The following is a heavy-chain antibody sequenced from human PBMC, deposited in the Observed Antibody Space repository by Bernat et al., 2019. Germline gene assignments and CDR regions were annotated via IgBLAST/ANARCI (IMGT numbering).Heavy chain of an antibody. CDR2: ISGSGGST. J-gene: IGHJ1*01. D-gene: IGHD6-13*01. V-gene: IGHV3-23*01. Sequence: EVQLLESGGGLVQPGGSLRLSCAASGFTFSSYAMSWVRQAPGKGLEWVSAISGSGGSTYYADSVKGRFTIPRDNSKNTLYLQMNSLRAEDTAVYYCAKEVGSRSWLGEYFQHWGQGTLVTVSS. CDR3: AKEVGSRSWLGEYFQH. CDR1: GFTFSSYA.